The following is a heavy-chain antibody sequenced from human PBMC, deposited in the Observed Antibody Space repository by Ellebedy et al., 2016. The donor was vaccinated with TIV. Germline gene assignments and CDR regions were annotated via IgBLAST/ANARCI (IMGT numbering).Heavy chain of an antibody. D-gene: IGHD7-27*01. J-gene: IGHJ3*02. CDR2: IYYSGST. V-gene: IGHV4-59*08. Sequence: SETLSLTXTVSGGSISSYYWSWIRQPPGKGLEWIGYIYYSGSTNYNPSLKSRVTISGDTSKNQFSLKLSSVTAADTAVYYCARHSGVDLTGAIWGQGTMVTVSS. CDR1: GGSISSYY. CDR3: ARHSGVDLTGAI.